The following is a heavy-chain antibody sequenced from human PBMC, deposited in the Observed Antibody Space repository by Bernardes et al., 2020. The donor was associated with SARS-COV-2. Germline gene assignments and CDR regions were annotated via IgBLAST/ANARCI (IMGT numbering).Heavy chain of an antibody. CDR3: ARDGTVTVFDAFDI. CDR2: ISPSSSFI. D-gene: IGHD4-17*01. CDR1: GFTFSSYS. Sequence: GGSLRLSCAASGFTFSSYSMNWVRQAPGRGLEWVSSISPSSSFIYYADSVKGRFTISRDNAKSSLFLQMTSLRAEDTAVYYCARDGTVTVFDAFDIWGQGTMVTVSS. V-gene: IGHV3-21*01. J-gene: IGHJ3*02.